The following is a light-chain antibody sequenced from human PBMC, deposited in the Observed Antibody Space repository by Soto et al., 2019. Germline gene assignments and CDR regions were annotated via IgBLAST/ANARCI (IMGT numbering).Light chain of an antibody. CDR3: QHRYNWPFT. CDR2: DAS. J-gene: IGKJ5*01. Sequence: PGERATLSCRASQSVTSYLVWYQQKPGQAPRLLIYDASNRATGIPARFTGSGSGTDFTLTISSLEPEDSAVYYCQHRYNWPFTFGQGTRLEIK. CDR1: QSVTSY. V-gene: IGKV3-11*01.